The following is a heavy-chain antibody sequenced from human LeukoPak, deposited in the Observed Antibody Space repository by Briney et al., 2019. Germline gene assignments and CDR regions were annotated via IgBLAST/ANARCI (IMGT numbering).Heavy chain of an antibody. CDR1: GYTFTIYA. CDR3: ARGYSYGSDYYYGMDV. V-gene: IGHV1-18*01. J-gene: IGHJ6*02. Sequence: GASVNVSCKASGYTFTIYAISWVRQAPGQGLEWMGWISGYNGNTKYAQKVQGRVTMTTDTSTSTAYMELRSLRSDDTAVYYCARGYSYGSDYYYGMDVWGQGTTVTVSS. D-gene: IGHD5-18*01. CDR2: ISGYNGNT.